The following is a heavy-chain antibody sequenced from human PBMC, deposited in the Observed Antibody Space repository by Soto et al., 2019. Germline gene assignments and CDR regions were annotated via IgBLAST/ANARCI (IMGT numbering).Heavy chain of an antibody. D-gene: IGHD2-21*02. Sequence: EVQLVESGGGLVKPGGSLRLSCAASGFTFSNAWMSWVRQAPGKGLEWVGRIKSKTDGGTTDYAAPVKGRFTISRDDSKNTLYLQMNSLKTEDTAVYYCTLTNGRDCYSCFDYWGQGTLVTVSS. J-gene: IGHJ4*02. CDR2: IKSKTDGGTT. CDR3: TLTNGRDCYSCFDY. CDR1: GFTFSNAW. V-gene: IGHV3-15*01.